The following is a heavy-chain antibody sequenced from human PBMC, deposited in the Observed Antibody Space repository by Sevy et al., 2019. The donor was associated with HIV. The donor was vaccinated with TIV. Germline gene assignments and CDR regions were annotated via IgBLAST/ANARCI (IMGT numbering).Heavy chain of an antibody. D-gene: IGHD1-20*01. CDR2: ISAYSGKT. Sequence: ASVKVSCKASGYTFTSYGISWVRQAPGQGLEWMGWISAYSGKTNYAWKLQGRVTMTTDTSTTTAYMELRSLRSDDTAVYYCARDLDNWNENDAFDIWGQGTMVTVSS. CDR1: GYTFTSYG. V-gene: IGHV1-18*04. J-gene: IGHJ3*02. CDR3: ARDLDNWNENDAFDI.